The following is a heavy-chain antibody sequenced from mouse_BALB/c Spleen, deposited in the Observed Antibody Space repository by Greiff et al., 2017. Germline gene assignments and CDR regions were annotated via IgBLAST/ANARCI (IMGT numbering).Heavy chain of an antibody. V-gene: IGHV1-53*01. D-gene: IGHD2-1*01. CDR3: ARCYYGNYYYAMDY. CDR1: GYTFTSYY. J-gene: IGHJ4*01. Sequence: QVQLQQPGAELVKPGASVKLSCKASGYTFTSYYMYWVKQRPGQGLEWIGGINPSNGGTNFNEKFKSKATLTVDKSSSTAYMQLSSLTSDDSAVYFCARCYYGNYYYAMDYWGQGTSVTVSS. CDR2: INPSNGGT.